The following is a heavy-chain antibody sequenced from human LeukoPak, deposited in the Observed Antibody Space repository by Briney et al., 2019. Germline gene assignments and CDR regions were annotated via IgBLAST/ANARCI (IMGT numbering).Heavy chain of an antibody. J-gene: IGHJ4*02. D-gene: IGHD3-22*01. CDR3: GLAGGDYYDSSGYYPFDY. Sequence: GESLKISCKGSGYSFTSYWIGWVRQMPGKGLEWMGIIYPGDSDTRYSPSFQGQVTISADKSISTAYLQWGSLKASDTAMYYCGLAGGDYYDSSGYYPFDYWGQGTLVTVSS. CDR2: IYPGDSDT. CDR1: GYSFTSYW. V-gene: IGHV5-51*01.